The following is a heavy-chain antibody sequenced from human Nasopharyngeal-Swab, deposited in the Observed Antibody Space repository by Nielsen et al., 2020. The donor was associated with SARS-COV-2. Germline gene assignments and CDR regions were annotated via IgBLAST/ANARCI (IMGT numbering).Heavy chain of an antibody. CDR3: ATLYGSGIYAGYYYYYGMDV. D-gene: IGHD3-10*01. J-gene: IGHJ6*02. CDR2: ISNSGSTI. V-gene: IGHV3-11*04. CDR1: GFTFSDYY. Sequence: GGSLRLSCAASGFTFSDYYMSWIRQAPGKGLEWVSYISNSGSTIYYADSVKGRFTISRDNAKNSLYLQMNSLRAEDTAVYYCATLYGSGIYAGYYYYYGMDVWGQGTTVTVSS.